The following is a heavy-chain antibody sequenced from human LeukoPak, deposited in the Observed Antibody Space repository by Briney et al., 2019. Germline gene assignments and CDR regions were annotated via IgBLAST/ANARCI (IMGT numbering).Heavy chain of an antibody. CDR3: ARRGDFWSGSDY. CDR1: GFTVSSNY. V-gene: IGHV3-53*01. J-gene: IGHJ4*02. D-gene: IGHD3-3*01. Sequence: PGGSLRLSCAASGFTVSSNYMTWVRQAPGKGLEWVSVIYSGGSTYYADSVKGRFTISRDNSKNTLYLQMNSLRAEDTAVYYCARRGDFWSGSDYWGQGTLVTVSS. CDR2: IYSGGST.